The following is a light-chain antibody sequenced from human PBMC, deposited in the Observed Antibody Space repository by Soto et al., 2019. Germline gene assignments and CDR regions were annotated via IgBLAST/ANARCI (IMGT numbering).Light chain of an antibody. V-gene: IGLV1-40*01. CDR3: QSYDTSLSAYV. Sequence: QSVLTQPPSVSEAPRQRVTISCSGSSSNIGNNAVNWYQQLPGKAPKLLIYGNNNRPSGVPARFSGSKSGASASLAITGLQAEDEADYYCQSYDTSLSAYVFGTGTKVTVL. CDR2: GNN. J-gene: IGLJ1*01. CDR1: SSNIGNNA.